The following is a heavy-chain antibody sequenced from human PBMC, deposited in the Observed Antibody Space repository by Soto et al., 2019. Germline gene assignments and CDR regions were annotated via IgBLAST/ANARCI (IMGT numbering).Heavy chain of an antibody. J-gene: IGHJ3*02. D-gene: IGHD2-8*01. CDR2: IIPILATA. CDR1: GGIFRSNI. CDR3: ARASEDCTNGVCYKAAFDI. V-gene: IGHV1-69*08. Sequence: QVQLVQSGAEVKKPGSSVKVSCKASGGIFRSNIISWVRQAPGQGLEWMGRIIPILATANYAQKFQGRITITADKSTNTAYMELSRLSSDDTAVYYCARASEDCTNGVCYKAAFDIWGQGTRVTVSS.